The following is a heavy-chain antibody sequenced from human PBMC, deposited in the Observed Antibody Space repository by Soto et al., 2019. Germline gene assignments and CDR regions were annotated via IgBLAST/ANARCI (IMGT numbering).Heavy chain of an antibody. D-gene: IGHD2-15*01. Sequence: QVQLVQSGAEVKKPGASVKVSCQASGYTFTNYGISWVRQAPGQGLEWVGWISPYNGDTRYAQNVQGRVTLTTDTSTSAAYMELRSLRSDDTALYYCARRGSNKWGEDFDFWGQGTLVTVSS. CDR2: ISPYNGDT. CDR1: GYTFTNYG. CDR3: ARRGSNKWGEDFDF. V-gene: IGHV1-18*01. J-gene: IGHJ4*02.